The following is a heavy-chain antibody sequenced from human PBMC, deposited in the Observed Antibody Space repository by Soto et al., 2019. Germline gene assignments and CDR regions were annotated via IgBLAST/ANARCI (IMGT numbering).Heavy chain of an antibody. CDR3: GRYPSSGSYYVRAFDI. CDR2: INPSGGGT. CDR1: VYTLNGYY. J-gene: IGHJ3*02. Sequence: SVTVSCKDSVYTLNGYYIHWVRQDHRQGLEWMGIINPSGGGTSYAQKFQGRVTMTRDTSTSTLYMELSSLRSEGPAVYYCGRYPSSGSYYVRAFDIGGQGTLVT. D-gene: IGHD1-26*01. V-gene: IGHV1-46*02.